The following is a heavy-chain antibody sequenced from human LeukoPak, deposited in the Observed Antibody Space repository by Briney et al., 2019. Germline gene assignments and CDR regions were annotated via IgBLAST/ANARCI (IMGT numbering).Heavy chain of an antibody. Sequence: ASVKVSCKASGYTFTSYYMHWVRQAPGQGLEWMGIINPSGGSTSYAQKFQGRVTMTRDMSTSTVYMELSSLRSEDTAVYYCARGAVGIVVLPREYYYYYMDVWGKGTTVTVSS. CDR2: INPSGGST. D-gene: IGHD2-21*01. V-gene: IGHV1-46*01. J-gene: IGHJ6*03. CDR3: ARGAVGIVVLPREYYYYYMDV. CDR1: GYTFTSYY.